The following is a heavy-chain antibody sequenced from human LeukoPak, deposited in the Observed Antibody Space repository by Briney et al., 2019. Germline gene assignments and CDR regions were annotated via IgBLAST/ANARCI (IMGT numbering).Heavy chain of an antibody. V-gene: IGHV4-34*01. Sequence: SETLSLTCAVYGGSFSGYYWSWIRQPPGKGLEWIGEINHSGSTNYNPSLKSRVTISVDTSKNQFSLKLSSVTAADTAVYYCARGGQIEYFDYWGQGALVTVSS. CDR3: ARGGQIEYFDY. D-gene: IGHD2-21*01. J-gene: IGHJ4*02. CDR2: INHSGST. CDR1: GGSFSGYY.